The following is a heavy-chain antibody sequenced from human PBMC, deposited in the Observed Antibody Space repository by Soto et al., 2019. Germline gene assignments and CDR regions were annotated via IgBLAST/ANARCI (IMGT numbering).Heavy chain of an antibody. Sequence: VQLVESGGGLVQPGGSLKLSCAASGFTFSGSAMHWVRQASGKGLEWVGRIRSKANSYATAYAASVKGRFTISRDDSKNTAYLQMNSLKTEDTAVYYCSGRDGEGAFDIWGQGTMVTVSS. V-gene: IGHV3-73*02. CDR1: GFTFSGSA. CDR3: SGRDGEGAFDI. J-gene: IGHJ3*02. D-gene: IGHD2-15*01. CDR2: IRSKANSYAT.